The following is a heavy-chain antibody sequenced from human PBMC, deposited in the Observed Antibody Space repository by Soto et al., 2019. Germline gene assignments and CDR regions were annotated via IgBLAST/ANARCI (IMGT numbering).Heavy chain of an antibody. Sequence: GGSLRLSCAASGFTFSSYGMHWVRQAPGKGLEWVAVISYDGSSTSYADSVKGRFTISRDNAKNTLYLQMNSLRAEDTAVYYCARDLWNPDFDYWGQGTLVTVS. D-gene: IGHD1-1*01. J-gene: IGHJ4*02. CDR2: ISYDGSST. V-gene: IGHV3-30*03. CDR1: GFTFSSYG. CDR3: ARDLWNPDFDY.